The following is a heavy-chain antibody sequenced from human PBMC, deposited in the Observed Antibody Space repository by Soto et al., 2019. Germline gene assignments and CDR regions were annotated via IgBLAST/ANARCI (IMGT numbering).Heavy chain of an antibody. J-gene: IGHJ4*02. Sequence: GASVKVSCKASGGTFSSYAISWVRQAPGQGLEWMGGIIPIFGTANYAQKFQGRVTITADESTSTAYMELSSLRSEDTAVYYCARRLLKLSGYDSSPIDYWGQGTLVTVSS. D-gene: IGHD5-12*01. CDR2: IIPIFGTA. CDR3: ARRLLKLSGYDSSPIDY. CDR1: GGTFSSYA. V-gene: IGHV1-69*13.